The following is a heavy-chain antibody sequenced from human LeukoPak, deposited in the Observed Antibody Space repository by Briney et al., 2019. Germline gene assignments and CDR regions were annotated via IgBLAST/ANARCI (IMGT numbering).Heavy chain of an antibody. CDR2: INPNSGGT. D-gene: IGHD2-2*01. Sequence: ASVKVSCKASGYTFTGYYMHWVRQAPGQGLEWMGWINPNSGGTNYAQKFQGRVTMTRDMSTSTVYMELSSLRSEDTAVYYCAICSSTSCYDALDYYYMDVWGKGTTVTVSS. CDR1: GYTFTGYY. J-gene: IGHJ6*03. V-gene: IGHV1-2*02. CDR3: AICSSTSCYDALDYYYMDV.